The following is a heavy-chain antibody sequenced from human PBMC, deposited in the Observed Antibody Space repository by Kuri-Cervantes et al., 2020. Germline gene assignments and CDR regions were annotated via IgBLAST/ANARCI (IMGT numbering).Heavy chain of an antibody. J-gene: IGHJ4*02. Sequence: ETLSLTCAASGFTLSTYWMHWVRQVPGKGLVWVSRISGDGRSPAYADSVKGRFTISRDNAKNMLYLQMNSLRDDDTAVYFCARDSDQSGWSLFENWGRGTLVTVSS. CDR1: GFTLSTYW. D-gene: IGHD6-19*01. CDR3: ARDSDQSGWSLFEN. CDR2: ISGDGRSP. V-gene: IGHV3-74*03.